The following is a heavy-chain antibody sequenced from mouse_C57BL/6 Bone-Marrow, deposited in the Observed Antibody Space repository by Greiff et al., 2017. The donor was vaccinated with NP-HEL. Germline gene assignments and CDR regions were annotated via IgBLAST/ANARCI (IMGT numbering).Heavy chain of an antibody. Sequence: EVKLMESGGGLVKPGGSLKLSCAASGFTFSSYAMSWVRQTPEKRLEWVATISDGGSYTYYPDNVKGRFTISRDNAKNNLYLQMSHLKSEDTAMYYCARDHYSNYWYFDVWGTGTTVTVSS. V-gene: IGHV5-4*01. D-gene: IGHD2-5*01. J-gene: IGHJ1*03. CDR1: GFTFSSYA. CDR3: ARDHYSNYWYFDV. CDR2: ISDGGSYT.